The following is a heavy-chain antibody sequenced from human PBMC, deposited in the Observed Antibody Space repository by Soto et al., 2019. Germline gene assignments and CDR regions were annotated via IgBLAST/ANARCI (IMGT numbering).Heavy chain of an antibody. J-gene: IGHJ4*02. CDR1: GGSFTSNNW. Sequence: SETLSLTYAVSGGSFTSNNWWTWVRQPPGQGLEWIGEIYRTGSTNYNPSLKSRGTISLDKSENQFSLKVTSLTAADTAVYYCASRDPGTSVDYWGQGTLVTVSS. CDR3: ASRDPGTSVDY. CDR2: IYRTGST. D-gene: IGHD1-7*01. V-gene: IGHV4-4*02.